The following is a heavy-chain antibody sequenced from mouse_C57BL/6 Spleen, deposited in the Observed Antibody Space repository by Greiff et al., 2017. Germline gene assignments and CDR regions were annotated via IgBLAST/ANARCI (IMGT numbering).Heavy chain of an antibody. Sequence: EVHLVESGGGLVKPGGSLKLSCAASGFTFSSYTMSWVRQTPEKRLEWVATISGGGGNTYYPDSVQGRFTITRNNAKHTLYLQMSSLRSEDTALYYCARDYGSSLYYFDYWGQGTTLTVSS. CDR1: GFTFSSYT. CDR3: ARDYGSSLYYFDY. V-gene: IGHV5-9*01. J-gene: IGHJ2*01. CDR2: ISGGGGNT. D-gene: IGHD1-1*01.